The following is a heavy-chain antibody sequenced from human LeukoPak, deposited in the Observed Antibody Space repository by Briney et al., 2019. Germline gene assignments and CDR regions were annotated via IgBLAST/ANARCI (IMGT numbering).Heavy chain of an antibody. J-gene: IGHJ5*02. CDR1: GFTFTNYW. CDR3: VRASHPGGWFDP. D-gene: IGHD3-10*01. Sequence: GGSLRLSCAASGFTFTNYWMSWVRQAPGKGLELVANIKQDRSEKYYVDSVKGRFTISRDNAKNSLYLQMSSLTAEDTAMYYCVRASHPGGWFDPWGQGTLVTVSS. CDR2: IKQDRSEK. V-gene: IGHV3-7*04.